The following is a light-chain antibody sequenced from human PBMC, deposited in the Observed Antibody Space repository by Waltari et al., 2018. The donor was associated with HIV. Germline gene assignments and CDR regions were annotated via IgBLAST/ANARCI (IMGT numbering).Light chain of an antibody. CDR2: EVL. CDR3: SSYGGNSNVI. Sequence: QSALTQPPSASGSPGQSVTISCTGTSSDIGDYDYVSWYQHQPGEAPKLLIYEVLNRPSGVHHRFPGSKSGSTASLTVSGLQAEDEADYYCSSYGGNSNVIFGGGTKLTVL. V-gene: IGLV2-8*01. CDR1: SSDIGDYDY. J-gene: IGLJ2*01.